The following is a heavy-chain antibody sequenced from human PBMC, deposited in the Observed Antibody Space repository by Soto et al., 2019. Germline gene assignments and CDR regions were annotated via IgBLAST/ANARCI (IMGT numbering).Heavy chain of an antibody. Sequence: QVQLQQWGAGLLKPSETLSLTCAVYGGSFSGYYWSWIRQPPGKGLEWIGEINHSGSTNYNPSLKSRATLSVDSSKNQFSLKLSSVTAADTAVYYCARGWEEQLVPAFDYWGQGTLVTVSS. D-gene: IGHD6-6*01. J-gene: IGHJ4*02. CDR2: INHSGST. CDR3: ARGWEEQLVPAFDY. V-gene: IGHV4-34*01. CDR1: GGSFSGYY.